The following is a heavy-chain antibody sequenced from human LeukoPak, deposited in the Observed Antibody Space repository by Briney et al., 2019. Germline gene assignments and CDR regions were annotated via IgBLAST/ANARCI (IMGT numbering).Heavy chain of an antibody. CDR2: ISSRGSAT. V-gene: IGHV3-11*01. Sequence: YLRSPHHDQEKGLEWLSYISSRGSATYYADSVKGRFTISRDNARNSLYLEVSSLRADDTAVYYCARESGSSWTIFDSWGQGTLVTVSS. CDR1: Y. CDR3: ARESGSSWTIFDS. D-gene: IGHD6-13*01. J-gene: IGHJ5*01.